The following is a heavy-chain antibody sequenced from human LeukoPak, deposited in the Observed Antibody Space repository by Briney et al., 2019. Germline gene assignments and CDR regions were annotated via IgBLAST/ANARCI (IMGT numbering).Heavy chain of an antibody. D-gene: IGHD1-26*01. Sequence: GGSLRLSCAAPGFTFSSYSMNWVRQAPGKGLEWVSHITASGTAMFYADSVKGRFTISRDNAKNSLYLQMNSLRDEDTAVYYCASSGSYRFDYWGQGTLVTVSS. CDR1: GFTFSSYS. J-gene: IGHJ4*02. CDR3: ASSGSYRFDY. CDR2: ITASGTAM. V-gene: IGHV3-48*02.